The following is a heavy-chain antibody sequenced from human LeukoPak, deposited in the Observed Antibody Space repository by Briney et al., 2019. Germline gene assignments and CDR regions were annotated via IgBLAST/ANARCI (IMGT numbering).Heavy chain of an antibody. CDR3: ARVDYYDSSGYYSY. CDR2: ISYDGSNK. Sequence: PGGSLRLSCAASGFTFSSYAMHWVRQAPGKGLEWVAVISYDGSNKYYADSVKGRFTISRDNSKNTLYLQMNSLRAEDTAVYYCARVDYYDSSGYYSYWGQGTLVTVSS. D-gene: IGHD3-22*01. V-gene: IGHV3-30-3*01. J-gene: IGHJ4*02. CDR1: GFTFSSYA.